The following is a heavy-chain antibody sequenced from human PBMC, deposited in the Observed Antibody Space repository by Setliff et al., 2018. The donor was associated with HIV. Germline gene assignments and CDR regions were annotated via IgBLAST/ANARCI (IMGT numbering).Heavy chain of an antibody. Sequence: SETLSLTCTVSGGSVSDYYWSWIRQPPGRGLEWIGYIYYSGNTNYKPSLKRRVTISVDTSKNQFSLKLRSVTAADTAVYYCARGIPMILHTNPAFDIWGQGTMVTVSS. D-gene: IGHD3-22*01. V-gene: IGHV4-59*02. CDR3: ARGIPMILHTNPAFDI. CDR2: IYYSGNT. CDR1: GGSVSDYY. J-gene: IGHJ3*02.